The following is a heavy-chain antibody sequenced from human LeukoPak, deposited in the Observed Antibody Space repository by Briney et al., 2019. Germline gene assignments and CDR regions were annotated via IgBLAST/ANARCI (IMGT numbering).Heavy chain of an antibody. D-gene: IGHD1-20*01. Sequence: GASVKVSCKASGYTFTSYYMHWVRQAPGQGLEWMGIINPSGGSTSYAQKFQGRVTMTRDMSTSTVYMELSSLRSEDTAVYYCARDASSYNWNYNYYYMDVWGKGTTVTVSS. CDR1: GYTFTSYY. CDR2: INPSGGST. V-gene: IGHV1-46*01. J-gene: IGHJ6*03. CDR3: ARDASSYNWNYNYYYMDV.